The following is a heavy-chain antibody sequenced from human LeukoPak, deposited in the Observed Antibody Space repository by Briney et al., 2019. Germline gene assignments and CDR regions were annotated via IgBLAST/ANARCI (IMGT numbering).Heavy chain of an antibody. J-gene: IGHJ4*02. D-gene: IGHD3-16*02. CDR1: GFTFSSYA. Sequence: GGSLRLSCAASGFTFSSYAMSWVRQAPGKGLEWVSAISGSGGSTYYADSVKGRFTISRDNSKNTLYLQINSLRAEDTAVYYCAKESALGYDYVWGSYLDYWGQGTLVTVSS. CDR3: AKESALGYDYVWGSYLDY. V-gene: IGHV3-23*01. CDR2: ISGSGGST.